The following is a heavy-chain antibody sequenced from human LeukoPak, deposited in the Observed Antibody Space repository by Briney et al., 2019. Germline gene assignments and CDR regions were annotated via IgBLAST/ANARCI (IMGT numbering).Heavy chain of an antibody. Sequence: SVKVSCKASGGTFSSYASSWVRQAPGQGLEWMGRIIPILGIANYAQKFQGRVTITADKSTSTAYMELSSLRSEDTAVYYCAHLDYYDSSGSWGDYWGQGTLVTVSS. CDR1: GGTFSSYA. J-gene: IGHJ4*02. V-gene: IGHV1-69*04. CDR2: IIPILGIA. D-gene: IGHD3-22*01. CDR3: AHLDYYDSSGSWGDY.